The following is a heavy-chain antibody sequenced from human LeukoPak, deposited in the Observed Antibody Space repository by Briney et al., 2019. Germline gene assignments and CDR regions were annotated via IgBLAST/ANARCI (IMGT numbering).Heavy chain of an antibody. V-gene: IGHV3-23*01. CDR3: ATLYSRYSDY. CDR1: GFTLSNYA. Sequence: QPGGSLRLSCAASGFTLSNYALSWVRQAPGKGLEWVSAISGSSTLYADSVKGRFTISRDNSRNTVYLQMNSLRVEDTAIYYCATLYSRYSDYWGQGTLVTV. J-gene: IGHJ4*02. CDR2: ISGSST. D-gene: IGHD3-22*01.